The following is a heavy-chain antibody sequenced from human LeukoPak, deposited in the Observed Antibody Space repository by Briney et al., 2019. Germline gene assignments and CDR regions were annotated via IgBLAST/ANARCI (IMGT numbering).Heavy chain of an antibody. CDR1: GGSISSYY. CDR2: IYYSGST. D-gene: IGHD2-2*01. Sequence: SETLSLTCTVSGGSISSYYWSWIRQPPGKGLEWIGYIYYSGSTNYNPSLKSRVTISVDTSKNQFSLKLSSVTAADKAVDYCARGALGYCSSTSCYANFYYYYGMDVWGQGTTVTVSS. V-gene: IGHV4-59*01. J-gene: IGHJ6*02. CDR3: ARGALGYCSSTSCYANFYYYYGMDV.